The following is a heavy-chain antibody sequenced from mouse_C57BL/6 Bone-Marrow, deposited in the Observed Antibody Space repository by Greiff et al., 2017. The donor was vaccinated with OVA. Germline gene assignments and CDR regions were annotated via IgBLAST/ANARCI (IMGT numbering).Heavy chain of an antibody. V-gene: IGHV1-61*01. CDR2: IYPSDSET. CDR1: GYTFTSYW. J-gene: IGHJ2*01. Sequence: QVQLQQLGAELVRPGSSVKLSCKASGYTFTSYWMDWVKQRPGKGLEWIGNIYPSDSETHYNQKFKDKATLTVDKSSSTAYMQLSSLTSEDSAVYYGARRELCPCYYAYWDQGTTLTVTS. CDR3: ARRELCPCYYAY. D-gene: IGHD6-1*02.